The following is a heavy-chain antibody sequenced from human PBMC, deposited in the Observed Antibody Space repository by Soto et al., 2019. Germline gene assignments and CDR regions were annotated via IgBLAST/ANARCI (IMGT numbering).Heavy chain of an antibody. D-gene: IGHD2-21*02. CDR3: ARRLEVTGTSLVDFQH. J-gene: IGHJ1*01. Sequence: GSGYSFSSYRFASVRQITGKGLEWMGIIYPGDSDTRYSPSFQGQVTISADKSISTAYLQWSSLKASDTAMFYCARRLEVTGTSLVDFQHWGKGTPVTVSS. V-gene: IGHV5-51*01. CDR1: GYSFSSYR. CDR2: IYPGDSDT.